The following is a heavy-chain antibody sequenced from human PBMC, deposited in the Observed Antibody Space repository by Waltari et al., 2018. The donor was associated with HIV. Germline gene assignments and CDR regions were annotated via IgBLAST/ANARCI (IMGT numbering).Heavy chain of an antibody. CDR1: GGSISSYY. V-gene: IGHV4-59*13. Sequence: QVQLQESGPGLVKPSETLSLTCTVSGGSISSYYWSWIRQPPEKGLEWIGYIYSTGSANDNPSLKTRVNMSVDTSKNQFSLNLTSVTAADTAVYYCARVPGFSSGVFEYWGQGTLVTVSS. CDR3: ARVPGFSSGVFEY. J-gene: IGHJ4*02. CDR2: IYSTGSA. D-gene: IGHD6-19*01.